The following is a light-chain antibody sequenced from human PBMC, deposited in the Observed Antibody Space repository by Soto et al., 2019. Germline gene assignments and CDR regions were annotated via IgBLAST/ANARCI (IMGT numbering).Light chain of an antibody. V-gene: IGLV2-14*01. J-gene: IGLJ2*01. Sequence: QSALTQPASVSGSPGQSVTISCTGTSSEVGGYNYVSWYQQHPGKAPKLMIYDVSNRPSGVPNRFSGSKSGNTASLTISGLQAEDEADYYCSSYAGSSTDVFGAGTKLTVL. CDR2: DVS. CDR1: SSEVGGYNY. CDR3: SSYAGSSTDV.